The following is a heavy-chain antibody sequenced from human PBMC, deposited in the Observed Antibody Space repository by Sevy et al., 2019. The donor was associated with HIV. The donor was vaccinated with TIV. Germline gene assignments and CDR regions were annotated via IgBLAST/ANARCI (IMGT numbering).Heavy chain of an antibody. CDR3: AREYCSSTSCYIGGFYYYYGMDV. V-gene: IGHV1-18*01. D-gene: IGHD2-2*02. CDR2: ISAYNGNT. J-gene: IGHJ6*02. CDR1: GYTFTSYG. Sequence: ASVKVSCKASGYTFTSYGISWVRQAPGQGLEWMGWISAYNGNTNYAQKLQGRVTMTTDTSTSTAYMELRSLRSDDTAVHYCAREYCSSTSCYIGGFYYYYGMDVWGQGTTVTVSS.